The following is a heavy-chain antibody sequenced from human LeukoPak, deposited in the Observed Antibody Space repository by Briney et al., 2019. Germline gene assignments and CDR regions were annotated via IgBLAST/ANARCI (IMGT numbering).Heavy chain of an antibody. CDR2: IKQDGSEK. CDR1: GFTFSSYW. D-gene: IGHD5-12*01. J-gene: IGHJ4*02. V-gene: IGHV3-7*01. CDR3: ARGDWLPLPYAFDH. Sequence: GGTLRLSCAASGFTFSSYWMSWVRQAPGKGLEWVANIKQDGSEKYYVDSVRGRFTISRDNAKNSLYLQMNSLRAEDTAVYYCARGDWLPLPYAFDHWGQGTLVTVSS.